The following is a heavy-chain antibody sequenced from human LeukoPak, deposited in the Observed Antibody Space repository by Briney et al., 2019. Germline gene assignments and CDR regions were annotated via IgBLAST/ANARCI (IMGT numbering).Heavy chain of an antibody. CDR3: AKTGSSGWDYYYYYYYMDV. Sequence: PGGSLRLSCAASGFTFSSYGMHWVRQAPGKGLEWVAVIWYDGSNKCYADSVKGRFTISRDNSKNTLYLQMNSLRAEDTAVYYCAKTGSSGWDYYYYYYYMDVWGKGTTVTVSS. CDR1: GFTFSSYG. D-gene: IGHD6-19*01. J-gene: IGHJ6*03. V-gene: IGHV3-33*06. CDR2: IWYDGSNK.